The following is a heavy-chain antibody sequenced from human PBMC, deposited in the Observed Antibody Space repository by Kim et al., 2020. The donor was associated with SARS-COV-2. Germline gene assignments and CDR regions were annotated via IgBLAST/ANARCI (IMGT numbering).Heavy chain of an antibody. CDR2: ISSSSTI. CDR3: ARDRGYFDWLFHTDYYYYGMDV. CDR1: GFTFSSYS. Sequence: GGSLRLSCAASGFTFSSYSMNWVRQAPGKGLEWVSYISSSSTIYYEDSVKGRFTISRDNAKHSLYLQMNSLRDEDTAVYYCARDRGYFDWLFHTDYYYYGMDVWGQGTTVTVSS. D-gene: IGHD3-9*01. J-gene: IGHJ6*02. V-gene: IGHV3-48*02.